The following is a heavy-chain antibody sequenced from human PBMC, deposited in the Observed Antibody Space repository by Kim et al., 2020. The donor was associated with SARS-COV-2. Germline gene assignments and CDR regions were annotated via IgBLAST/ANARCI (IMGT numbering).Heavy chain of an antibody. CDR1: GGSISSSSYY. V-gene: IGHV4-39*07. D-gene: IGHD3-9*01. CDR3: ARDKLYYDILTGYYTYWYFDL. Sequence: SETLSLTCTVSGGSISSSSYYWGWIRQPPGKGLEWIGSIYYSGSTYYNPSLKSRVTISVDTSKNQFSLKLSSVTAADTAVYYCARDKLYYDILTGYYTYWYFDLWGRGTLVTISS. CDR2: IYYSGST. J-gene: IGHJ2*01.